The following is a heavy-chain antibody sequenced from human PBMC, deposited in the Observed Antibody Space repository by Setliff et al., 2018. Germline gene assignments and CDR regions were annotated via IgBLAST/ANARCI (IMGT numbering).Heavy chain of an antibody. Sequence: SSETLSLTCTVSGYSISSGYIWGWIRQPPGKGLEWVGNIGHTGSINYNPSLKSRLTISRDTSKNQVSLKLNSVTATDTAVYYCAREQKGGYYGSGRHVDYWGQGTLVTVSS. CDR2: IGHTGSI. CDR1: GYSISSGYI. CDR3: AREQKGGYYGSGRHVDY. D-gene: IGHD3-10*01. V-gene: IGHV4-38-2*02. J-gene: IGHJ4*02.